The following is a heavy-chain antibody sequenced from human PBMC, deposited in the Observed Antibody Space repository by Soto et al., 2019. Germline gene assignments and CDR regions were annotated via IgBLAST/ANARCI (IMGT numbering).Heavy chain of an antibody. CDR1: GFTFSSYS. V-gene: IGHV3-21*01. J-gene: IGHJ1*01. CDR2: ISSSSSYI. Sequence: VGSLRLSCAASGFTFSSYSMNWVRQAPGKGLEWVSSISSSSSYIYYADSVKGRFTISRDNAKNSLYLQMNSLRAEDTAVYYCARSDYDYVWGSYRYTAPYFQHWGQGTLVTVSS. CDR3: ARSDYDYVWGSYRYTAPYFQH. D-gene: IGHD3-16*02.